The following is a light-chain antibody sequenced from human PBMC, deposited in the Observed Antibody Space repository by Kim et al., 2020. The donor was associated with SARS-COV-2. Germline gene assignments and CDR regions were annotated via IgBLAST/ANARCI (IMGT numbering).Light chain of an antibody. Sequence: LGQTVRITCQGDSLRSYYASWYQQKPGQAPVFVIYGKNNRPSGIPDRFSGSSSGNTASLTITGAQAEDEADYYCNSRDSSGNHLVFGGGTQLTVL. CDR2: GKN. J-gene: IGLJ2*01. CDR1: SLRSYY. CDR3: NSRDSSGNHLV. V-gene: IGLV3-19*01.